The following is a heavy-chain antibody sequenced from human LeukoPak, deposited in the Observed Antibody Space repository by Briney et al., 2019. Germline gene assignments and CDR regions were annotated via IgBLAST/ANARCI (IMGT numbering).Heavy chain of an antibody. CDR3: AKEVRGDAFDI. J-gene: IGHJ3*02. V-gene: IGHV3-30*18. CDR2: ISYDGSNK. CDR1: GGSISSSS. Sequence: LSLTCTVSGGSISSSSYYWGWIRQPPGKGLEWVAVISYDGSNKDYADSVKGRFTISRDNTKNTLFLQMNSLRAEDTAVYYCAKEVRGDAFDIWGQGTMVTVSS. D-gene: IGHD3-16*01.